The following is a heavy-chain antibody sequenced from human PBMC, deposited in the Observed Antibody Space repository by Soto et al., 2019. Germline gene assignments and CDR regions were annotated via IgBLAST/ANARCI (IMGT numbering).Heavy chain of an antibody. J-gene: IGHJ6*02. V-gene: IGHV4-30-2*02. CDR2: IYHSVST. CDR1: GGSISSGGYS. D-gene: IGHD5-18*01. Sequence: PSETLSLTCAVSGGSISSGGYSWSWIRQPPGKGLECIGYIYHSVSTYYNPSLKSRVTISVDRSKNQFSLKLSSVTAADTAVYYCARPLYSYGPMDVWGQGTTVTVSS. CDR3: ARPLYSYGPMDV.